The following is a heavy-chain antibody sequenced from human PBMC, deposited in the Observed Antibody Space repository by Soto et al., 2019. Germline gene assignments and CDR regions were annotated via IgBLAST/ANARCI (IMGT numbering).Heavy chain of an antibody. J-gene: IGHJ6*02. CDR3: ARGQELLWFGELLNYGMDV. CDR1: GGSISSYY. CDR2: IYYSGST. D-gene: IGHD3-10*01. V-gene: IGHV4-59*12. Sequence: SETLSLTCTVSGGSISSYYWSWIRQPPGKGLEWIGDIYYSGSTNYNPSLKSRVTISVDTSKNQFSLKLSSVTAADTAVYYCARGQELLWFGELLNYGMDVWGQGTTVTVSS.